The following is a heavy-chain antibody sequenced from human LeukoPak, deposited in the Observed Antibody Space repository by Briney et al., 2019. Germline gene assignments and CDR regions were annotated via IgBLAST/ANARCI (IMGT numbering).Heavy chain of an antibody. Sequence: GGSLRLSCAASRFTFSSYSMNWVRQAPGKGLEWVSSISSSGSYIYYADSVKGRFTISRDNARSILYLQMNSLRAEDTAVYYCSRDRGAPDAFDVWGQGTMVTVSS. D-gene: IGHD1-26*01. CDR1: RFTFSSYS. CDR3: SRDRGAPDAFDV. CDR2: ISSSGSYI. J-gene: IGHJ3*01. V-gene: IGHV3-21*01.